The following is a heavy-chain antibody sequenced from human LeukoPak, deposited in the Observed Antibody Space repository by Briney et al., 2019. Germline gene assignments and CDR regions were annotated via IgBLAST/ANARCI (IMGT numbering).Heavy chain of an antibody. D-gene: IGHD6-13*01. CDR2: ISSSGSTI. V-gene: IGHV3-48*03. CDR1: GFTFSSYE. J-gene: IGHJ6*02. CDR3: ARSSSWNPYGMDV. Sequence: GGSLRLSCAASGFTFSSYEMNWVRQAPGKGLEWVSYISSSGSTIYYADSVKGRFTISRDNAKNSLYLQMNSLRAEDTAVYYCARSSSWNPYGMDVWGQGTTVTVSS.